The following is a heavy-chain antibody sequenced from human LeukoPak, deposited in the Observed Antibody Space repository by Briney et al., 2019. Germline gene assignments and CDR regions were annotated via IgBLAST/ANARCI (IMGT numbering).Heavy chain of an antibody. CDR2: NYPCYSNR. D-gene: IGHD3-16*01. Sequence: GESLKIFCCGPGYRFTTYWIGWGRPVPGKGLEWMGINYPCYSNRRYRPSFEGQVNISEDKSTSTAYLQSSSLKASDTAMYYCARQPGGVYGMDVWGQGTTVTVSS. CDR1: GYRFTTYW. J-gene: IGHJ6*02. V-gene: IGHV5-51*01. CDR3: ARQPGGVYGMDV.